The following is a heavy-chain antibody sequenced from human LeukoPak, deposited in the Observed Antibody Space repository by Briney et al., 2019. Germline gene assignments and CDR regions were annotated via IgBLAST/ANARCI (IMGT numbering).Heavy chain of an antibody. V-gene: IGHV1-24*01. CDR2: FDPEDGET. J-gene: IGHJ5*02. D-gene: IGHD6-19*01. CDR1: GYTLTKLS. CDR3: ARDGQGSGWYGGWFDP. Sequence: ASVKVSCKVSGYTLTKLSMHGVRQAPGKGLEWMGGFDPEDGETIYAQKFQGRVTMTEDTSTDTAYMELSRLRSDDTAVDYCARDGQGSGWYGGWFDPWGQGTLVTVSS.